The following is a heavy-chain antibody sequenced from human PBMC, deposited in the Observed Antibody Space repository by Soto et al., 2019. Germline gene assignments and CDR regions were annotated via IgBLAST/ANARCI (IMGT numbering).Heavy chain of an antibody. D-gene: IGHD3-22*01. Sequence: GGSLRLSCAASGFTFSSYWMSWVRQAPGKGLEWVANIKQDGSEKYYVDSVKGRFTISRDNAKNSLYLQMNSLRAEDTAVYSCANDDPRYYYTREGAFDIWGQGTMVTVSS. CDR2: IKQDGSEK. CDR3: ANDDPRYYYTREGAFDI. V-gene: IGHV3-7*03. J-gene: IGHJ3*02. CDR1: GFTFSSYW.